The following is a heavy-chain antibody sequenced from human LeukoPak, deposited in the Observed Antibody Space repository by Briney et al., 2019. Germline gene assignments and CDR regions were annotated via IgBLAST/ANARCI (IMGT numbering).Heavy chain of an antibody. CDR3: ARALSGYYYYMDV. CDR2: IYSGGST. D-gene: IGHD6-25*01. J-gene: IGHJ6*03. V-gene: IGHV3-66*01. CDR1: GFTVSSNY. Sequence: GGSLRLSCAASGFTVSSNYMSWVRQAPGKGLEWVSVIYSGGSTYYADSVKGRFTISRDNSKNTLYLQMNSLRAEDTAVYYCARALSGYYYYMDVWGKGTTVTVSS.